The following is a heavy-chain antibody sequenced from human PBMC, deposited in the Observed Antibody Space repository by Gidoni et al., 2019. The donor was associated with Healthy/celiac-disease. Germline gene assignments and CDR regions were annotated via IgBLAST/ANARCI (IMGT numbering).Heavy chain of an antibody. CDR1: GYSFTSYW. V-gene: IGHV5-10-1*03. D-gene: IGHD3-9*01. CDR3: ARHTSRYYDILTGYPENYYFDY. J-gene: IGHJ4*02. Sequence: EVQLVQSGAEVKTPGASLRISCKGSGYSFTSYWISWVRQMPGIGLEWMGRIDPSDSYTNYSPYFQGHVTSAADKSISTAYLQWSSLKASDTAMYDSARHTSRYYDILTGYPENYYFDYWGQGTLVTVSS. CDR2: IDPSDSYT.